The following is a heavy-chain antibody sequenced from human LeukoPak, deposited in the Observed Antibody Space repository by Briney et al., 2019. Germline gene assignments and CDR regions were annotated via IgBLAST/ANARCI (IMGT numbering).Heavy chain of an antibody. Sequence: GASVKVSCKASGYTFAGYYMHWVRQAPGQGLEWMGCIKPNSDATDYAQKFQGRVTMTSDTSISTAYMELSRLHSDDTAVYYCARGYGGNSVEIYFDNWGQGTLATVSS. D-gene: IGHD4-23*01. CDR2: IKPNSDAT. CDR3: ARGYGGNSVEIYFDN. V-gene: IGHV1-2*02. J-gene: IGHJ4*02. CDR1: GYTFAGYY.